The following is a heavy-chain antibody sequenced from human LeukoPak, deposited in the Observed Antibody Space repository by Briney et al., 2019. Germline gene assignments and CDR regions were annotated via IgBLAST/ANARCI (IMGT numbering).Heavy chain of an antibody. V-gene: IGHV3-48*03. CDR2: ISSSGSTM. J-gene: IGHJ4*02. D-gene: IGHD5-12*01. CDR3: ARPYDSNRDHSGYGY. Sequence: GGSLRLSCAASGFTFSSYEMNWVRQAPGKGLEWVSYISSSGSTMYYADSVKGRFTMSRDNAKNSLYLQMNSLRADDTAVYYCARPYDSNRDHSGYGYWGRGTLVTVSS. CDR1: GFTFSSYE.